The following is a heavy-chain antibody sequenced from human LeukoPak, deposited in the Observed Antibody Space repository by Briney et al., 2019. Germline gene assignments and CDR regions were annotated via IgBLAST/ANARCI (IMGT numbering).Heavy chain of an antibody. CDR3: AKGDFGYYYYMDV. D-gene: IGHD3-10*01. CDR1: GLTFDNYA. V-gene: IGHV3-23*01. Sequence: GGSLRLSCVASGLTFDNYAVKWVRQARGKGLEWVSTIGANGGGMYYADSVKGRFTISRDNSRHTVYLQMTTLRDDDTATYYCAKGDFGYYYYMDVWGKGTTVTVSS. J-gene: IGHJ6*03. CDR2: IGANGGGM.